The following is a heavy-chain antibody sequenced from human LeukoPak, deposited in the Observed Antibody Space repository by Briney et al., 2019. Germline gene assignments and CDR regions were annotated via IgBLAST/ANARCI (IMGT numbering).Heavy chain of an antibody. Sequence: PGGSLRLSCAASGFTFSSYWMNWVRQALGKGLEWVANINQDGSEKHYVDSVKGRFTISRDNAKNSLYLQMNSLRAEDTAVYYCARGGFRFFAHWGQGTLVTVSS. CDR3: ARGGFRFFAH. CDR1: GFTFSSYW. J-gene: IGHJ5*02. CDR2: INQDGSEK. D-gene: IGHD3-16*02. V-gene: IGHV3-7*04.